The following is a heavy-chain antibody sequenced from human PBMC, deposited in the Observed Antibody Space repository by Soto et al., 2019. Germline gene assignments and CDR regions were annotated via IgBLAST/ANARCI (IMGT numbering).Heavy chain of an antibody. Sequence: GGSLRLSCAASGFIFSTYEMSWVRQAPGKGLEWVAYIKQDGGERYYVDSVKGRFSISRDNAKNSLYLQMNSLRAEDTAMYYWARGWGPAKPGGKGPLVT. D-gene: IGHD1-26*01. CDR3: ARGWGPAKP. CDR1: GFIFSTYE. J-gene: IGHJ1*01. V-gene: IGHV3-7*01. CDR2: IKQDGGER.